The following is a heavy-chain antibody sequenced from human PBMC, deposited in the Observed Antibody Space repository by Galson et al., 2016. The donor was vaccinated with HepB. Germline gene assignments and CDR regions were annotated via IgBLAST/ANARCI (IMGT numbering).Heavy chain of an antibody. CDR1: GFTFSNCP. CDR3: AKDTGLGQILSNFFDP. D-gene: IGHD2-15*01. Sequence: SLRLSCAASGFTFSNCPMTWVRQAPGKGLEWVSSISGGGDKTYYVDSVKGRFTVSRDNSKDTLYLQMSTLRAEDTAIYYCAKDTGLGQILSNFFDPWGQGTLVTVSS. CDR2: ISGGGDKT. V-gene: IGHV3-23*01. J-gene: IGHJ5*02.